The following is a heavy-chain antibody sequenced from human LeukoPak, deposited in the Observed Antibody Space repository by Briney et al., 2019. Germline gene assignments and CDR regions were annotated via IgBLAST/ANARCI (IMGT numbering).Heavy chain of an antibody. Sequence: GRSLRLSCAASGFTFSRYGMHWVRQAPGKGLEWVSYISTGSSPIYYADSVKGRFTISRDNAKNSLYLQMNSLRAEDTAVYYCARDELLDDSSGYHRFGYWGQGTLVTVSS. V-gene: IGHV3-48*04. J-gene: IGHJ4*02. CDR2: ISTGSSPI. CDR1: GFTFSRYG. D-gene: IGHD3-22*01. CDR3: ARDELLDDSSGYHRFGY.